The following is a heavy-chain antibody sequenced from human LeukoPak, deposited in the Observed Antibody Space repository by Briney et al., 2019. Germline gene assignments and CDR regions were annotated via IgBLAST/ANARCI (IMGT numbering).Heavy chain of an antibody. CDR1: GFTFDDYG. V-gene: IGHV3-20*04. CDR3: ARGYCSSTTCYDPFDY. Sequence: PGGSLRLSCAASGFTFDDYGMSWVRQAPGKGLEWVSGINWDGGSTGYADSVKGRFTISRDKAKNSMSLQMNSLRAEDTALYYCARGYCSSTTCYDPFDYWGQGTLVTVSS. J-gene: IGHJ4*02. D-gene: IGHD2-2*01. CDR2: INWDGGST.